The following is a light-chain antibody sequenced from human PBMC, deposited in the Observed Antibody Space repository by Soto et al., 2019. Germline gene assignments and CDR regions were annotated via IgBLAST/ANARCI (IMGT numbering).Light chain of an antibody. Sequence: DIQMTQSPSSLSASVGDRVTITCRSSQGSINYLAWYQQKPGKVPKLLIYATSTLQSGGPYSFSGRGSGTDFTLTIRSLQPEDVATYYCHKYNSAPRTVGRGTKVEIK. J-gene: IGKJ1*01. CDR3: HKYNSAPRT. CDR2: ATS. V-gene: IGKV1-27*01. CDR1: QGSINY.